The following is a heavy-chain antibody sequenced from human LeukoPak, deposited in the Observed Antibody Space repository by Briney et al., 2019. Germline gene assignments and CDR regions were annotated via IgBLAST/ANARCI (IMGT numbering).Heavy chain of an antibody. J-gene: IGHJ4*02. CDR3: AGGNSYSSSWYFDY. CDR1: GYTFTSYG. CDR2: ISAYNGNT. V-gene: IGHV1-18*01. D-gene: IGHD6-13*01. Sequence: ASVKVSCKASGYTFTSYGISWVRQAPGQGLEWMGWISAYNGNTNYAQKLQGRVTMTTDTSTSTAYMELRSLRSDDTAVYYCAGGNSYSSSWYFDYWGQGTLVTVSS.